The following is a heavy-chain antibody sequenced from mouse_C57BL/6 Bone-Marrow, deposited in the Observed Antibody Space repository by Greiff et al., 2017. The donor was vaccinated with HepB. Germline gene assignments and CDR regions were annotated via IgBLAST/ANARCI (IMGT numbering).Heavy chain of an antibody. CDR3: AREGYYGSSYNWYFDV. V-gene: IGHV3-6*01. D-gene: IGHD1-1*01. Sequence: VQLQQSGPGLVKPSQSLSLTCSVTGYSITSGYYWNWIRQFPGNKLEWMGYISYDGSNNYNPSLKNRISITRDTSKNQFFLKLNSVTTEDTATYYCAREGYYGSSYNWYFDVWGTGTTVTVSS. CDR2: ISYDGSN. CDR1: GYSITSGYY. J-gene: IGHJ1*03.